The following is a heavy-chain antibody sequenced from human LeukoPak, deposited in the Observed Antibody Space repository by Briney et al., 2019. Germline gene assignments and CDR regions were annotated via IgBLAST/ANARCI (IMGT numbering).Heavy chain of an antibody. Sequence: SETLSLTCTVSGGSISSYYWSWIRQPPGKGLEWIGYIYYSGSTNYNPSLKSRVTISVDTSKNQFSLKLSSVTAADTAVYYCASSGYSSSWYQNWFDPWGQGTLVTVSS. CDR3: ASSGYSSSWYQNWFDP. CDR2: IYYSGST. J-gene: IGHJ5*02. CDR1: GGSISSYY. D-gene: IGHD6-13*01. V-gene: IGHV4-59*01.